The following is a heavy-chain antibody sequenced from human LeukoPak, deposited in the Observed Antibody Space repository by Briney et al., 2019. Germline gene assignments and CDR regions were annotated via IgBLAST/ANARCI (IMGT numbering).Heavy chain of an antibody. CDR2: ISGSRGTT. CDR1: GFTFSSYA. Sequence: GGSLRLSCAASGFTFSSYAMSWVRQAPGKGLEWVSGISGSRGTTYYAASVKGRLTIFRDNYKHTLCLQMNSLRADDTAVYYCAKERTGGWPFDYWGQGTLVTVSS. D-gene: IGHD6-19*01. V-gene: IGHV3-23*01. J-gene: IGHJ4*02. CDR3: AKERTGGWPFDY.